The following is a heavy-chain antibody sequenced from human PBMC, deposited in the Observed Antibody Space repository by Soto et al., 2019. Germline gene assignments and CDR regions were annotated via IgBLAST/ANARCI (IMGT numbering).Heavy chain of an antibody. CDR3: ARVNEQWLARGWFDP. J-gene: IGHJ5*02. CDR1: GYSFTSYW. V-gene: IGHV5-51*01. Sequence: GESLKISCKGSGYSFTSYWIGWVRQMPGKGLGWMGIIYSGDSDTRYSPSFQGQVTISADKSISTAYLQWSSLKASDTAMYYCARVNEQWLARGWFDPWGQGTLVTVSS. D-gene: IGHD6-19*01. CDR2: IYSGDSDT.